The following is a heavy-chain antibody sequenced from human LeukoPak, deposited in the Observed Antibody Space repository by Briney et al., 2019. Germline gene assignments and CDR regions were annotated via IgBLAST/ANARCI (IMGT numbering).Heavy chain of an antibody. Sequence: SVKVSCKASRFTFTSSAMQWVRQARGQRLEWIGWIVVGSGNTNYAQKFQERVTITRDMSTSTAYMELSSLRSEDTAVYYCAAEVYDYVWGSYRRFDYWGQGTLVTVSS. D-gene: IGHD3-16*02. V-gene: IGHV1-58*02. J-gene: IGHJ4*02. CDR1: RFTFTSSA. CDR3: AAEVYDYVWGSYRRFDY. CDR2: IVVGSGNT.